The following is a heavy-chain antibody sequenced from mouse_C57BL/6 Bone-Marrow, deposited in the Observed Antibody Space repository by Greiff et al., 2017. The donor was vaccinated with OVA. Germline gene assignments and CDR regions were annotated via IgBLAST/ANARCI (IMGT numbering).Heavy chain of an antibody. Sequence: VKLMESGPGLVAPSQRLSITCTVSGFSLTSYGVHWVRQPPGKGLEWLVVIWSDGSTTYNSALKSRLSISKDNSKSQVFLKMNSLQTDDTAMYFCARHVSGYFDVWGTGTTVTVSS. CDR3: ARHVSGYFDV. J-gene: IGHJ1*03. V-gene: IGHV2-6-1*01. CDR1: GFSLTSYG. CDR2: IWSDGST.